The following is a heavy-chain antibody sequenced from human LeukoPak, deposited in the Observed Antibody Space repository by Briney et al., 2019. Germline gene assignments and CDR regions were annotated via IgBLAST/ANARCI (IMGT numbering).Heavy chain of an antibody. CDR3: ARAGIIAAAGFAPYYYYYGMDV. CDR1: GGSISSGGYY. D-gene: IGHD6-13*01. CDR2: INHSGST. Sequence: PSETLSLTCTVSGGSISSGGYYWSWIRQPPGKGLEWIGEINHSGSTNYNPSLKSRVTISVDTSKNQFSLKLSSVTAADTAVYYCARAGIIAAAGFAPYYYYYGMDVWGQGTTVTVSS. V-gene: IGHV4-39*07. J-gene: IGHJ6*02.